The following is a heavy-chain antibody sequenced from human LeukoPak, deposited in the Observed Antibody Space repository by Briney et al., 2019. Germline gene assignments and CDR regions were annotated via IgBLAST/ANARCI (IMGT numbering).Heavy chain of an antibody. CDR2: ISYDGSNK. CDR1: GFTFSSYA. D-gene: IGHD3-3*01. Sequence: GGALRLSCAASGFTFSSYAMDWVGQAPGKGGEWGAVISYDGSNKYYADSVKGRFTISRDNSKNTLYLQMNSLRAEDTAVYCCARDFSTIRITIFGVADYWGQGTLVTVSS. J-gene: IGHJ4*02. V-gene: IGHV3-30-3*01. CDR3: ARDFSTIRITIFGVADY.